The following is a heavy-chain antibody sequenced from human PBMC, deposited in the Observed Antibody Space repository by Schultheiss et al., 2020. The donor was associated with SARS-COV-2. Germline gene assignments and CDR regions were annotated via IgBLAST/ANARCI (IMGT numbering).Heavy chain of an antibody. CDR1: GFTFSNAW. CDR3: ATDGVYYYGSGIDY. D-gene: IGHD3-10*01. V-gene: IGHV3-15*07. Sequence: GSLRLSCAASGFTFSNAWMNWVRQAPGKGLEWVGRIKSKTDGGTTDYAAPVKGRFTISRDDSKNTLYLQMNGLQTEGTAVYFCATDGVYYYGSGIDYWGQGTLVTVSS. J-gene: IGHJ4*02. CDR2: IKSKTDGGTT.